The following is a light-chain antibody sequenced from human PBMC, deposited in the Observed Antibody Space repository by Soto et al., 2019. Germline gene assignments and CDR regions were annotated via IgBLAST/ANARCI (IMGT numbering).Light chain of an antibody. V-gene: IGKV3-20*01. Sequence: EIVLTQSPGTLSLSPGERATLSCRTSQSVSSRYLAWYQQKPGQAPRRLIYGASSRATGIPDRFSGSGSGTDVTLIISRLEPEDFAVYYCQYYGSSPLYTFGQGTKLDI. J-gene: IGKJ2*01. CDR3: QYYGSSPLYT. CDR1: QSVSSRY. CDR2: GAS.